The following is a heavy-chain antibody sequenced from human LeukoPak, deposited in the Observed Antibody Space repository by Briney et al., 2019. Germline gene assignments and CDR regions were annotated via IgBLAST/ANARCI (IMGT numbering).Heavy chain of an antibody. V-gene: IGHV3-7*03. CDR1: GCSFSSFW. Sequence: GGSVRLSCASSGCSFSSFWISWVRQAPGKGLAWVANIKYDGREKFYVDSVKGRFTISRDNAKNSLYLQMDSLRAEDTAVYYCASSPYRRRYFDYWGPGTLVTVSS. J-gene: IGHJ4*02. D-gene: IGHD3-9*01. CDR3: ASSPYRRRYFDY. CDR2: IKYDGREK.